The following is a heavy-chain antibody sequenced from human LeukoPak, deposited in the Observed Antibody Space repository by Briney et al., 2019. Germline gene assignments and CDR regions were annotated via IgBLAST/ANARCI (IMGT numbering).Heavy chain of an antibody. J-gene: IGHJ4*02. D-gene: IGHD3-10*01. Sequence: ASVKVSCKASGYTFTSYAMHWVRQAPGQRLEWMGWINAGNGNTKYSQEFQGRVTITRDTSASTAYMELSSLRSEDMAVYYCARDALVYGSGSYYDYWGQGTLVTVSS. CDR2: INAGNGNT. CDR3: ARDALVYGSGSYYDY. CDR1: GYTFTSYA. V-gene: IGHV1-3*03.